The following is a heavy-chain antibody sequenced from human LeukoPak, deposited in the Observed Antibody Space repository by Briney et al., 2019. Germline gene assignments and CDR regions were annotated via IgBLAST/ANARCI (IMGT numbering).Heavy chain of an antibody. CDR3: ARDRTSGAARPPKNWFDP. CDR1: GGTFSSYA. Sequence: SVKVSCKASGGTFSSYAISWVRQAPGQGLEWMGGIIPIFGTANYAQKFQGRVTITADESTSTAYMELSSLRSEDTAVYYCARDRTSGAARPPKNWFDPWGQGTLVTVSS. J-gene: IGHJ5*02. CDR2: IIPIFGTA. V-gene: IGHV1-69*13. D-gene: IGHD6-6*01.